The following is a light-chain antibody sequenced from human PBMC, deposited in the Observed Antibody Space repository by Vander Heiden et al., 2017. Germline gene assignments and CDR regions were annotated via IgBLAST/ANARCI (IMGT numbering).Light chain of an antibody. V-gene: IGLV2-14*03. CDR2: DVS. CDR3: SSYTSSSTPYV. Sequence: QSALTQPASVSGSPRPSITISCTGTSSDVGGYNYVSWYQQHPGKASKLMIYDVSNRPSGVSNRFSGSKSGNTASLTISGLQAEDEADYYCSSYTSSSTPYVFGTGTKVTVL. J-gene: IGLJ1*01. CDR1: SSDVGGYNY.